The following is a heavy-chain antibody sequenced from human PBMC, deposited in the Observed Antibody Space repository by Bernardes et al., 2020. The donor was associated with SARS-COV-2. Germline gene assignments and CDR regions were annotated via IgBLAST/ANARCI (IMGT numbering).Heavy chain of an antibody. J-gene: IGHJ5*02. CDR1: GGSLSGHH. CDR3: ARDELVVVMNPGGSEYTCFDP. D-gene: IGHD3-22*01. V-gene: IGHV4-34*01. CDR2: INSGGSA. Sequence: ETLSLTCGVSGGSLSGHHWSWIRQTPGTGLEWIGEINSGGSANYNPSLKSRVTISVATSKNQFSLKLSSVTAADTAVYYCARDELVVVMNPGGSEYTCFDPWGQGTLVTVSS.